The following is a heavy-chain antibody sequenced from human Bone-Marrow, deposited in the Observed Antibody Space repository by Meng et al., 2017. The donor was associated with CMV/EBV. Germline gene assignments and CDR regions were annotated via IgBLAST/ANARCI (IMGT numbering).Heavy chain of an antibody. CDR3: ARDLDIVVVPAADPPKYGMDV. CDR1: GFTFSDYY. CDR2: ISSSGSTI. V-gene: IGHV3-11*04. Sequence: GESLKISCAASGFTFSDYYMSWIRQAPGKGLEWVSYISSSGSTIYYADSVKGRFTISRDNAKNSLYLQMNSLRAEDTAVYYCARDLDIVVVPAADPPKYGMDVWGQGTTVNVSS. D-gene: IGHD2-2*01. J-gene: IGHJ6*02.